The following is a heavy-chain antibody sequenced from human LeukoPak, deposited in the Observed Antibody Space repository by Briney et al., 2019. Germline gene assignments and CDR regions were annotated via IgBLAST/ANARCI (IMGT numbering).Heavy chain of an antibody. D-gene: IGHD3-9*01. J-gene: IGHJ4*02. V-gene: IGHV4-59*08. CDR1: GGSISSYY. CDR2: IYYSGST. CDR3: ARIMGDYNILTGLYLNYNFDY. Sequence: KPSETLSLTCTVSGGSISSYYWSWIRQPPGKGLEWIGYIYYSGSTNYNPSLKSRVTISVDTSKNQVSLKLRSGTAADTAVYYCARIMGDYNILTGLYLNYNFDYWGQGTLVTVSS.